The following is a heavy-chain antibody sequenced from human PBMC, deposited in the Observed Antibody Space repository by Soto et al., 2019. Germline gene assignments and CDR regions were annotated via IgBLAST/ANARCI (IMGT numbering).Heavy chain of an antibody. V-gene: IGHV3-23*01. CDR2: ISGSGGST. J-gene: IGHJ4*02. CDR1: GFTLSSYA. CDR3: AKYYDFWSGYFSHFDY. Sequence: GGSLRLSCAASGFTLSSYAMSWVRQAPGKGLEWVSAISGSGGSTYYADSVKGRFTISRDNSKNTLYLQMNSLRAEDTAVYYCAKYYDFWSGYFSHFDYWGQGTLVTAPQ. D-gene: IGHD3-3*01.